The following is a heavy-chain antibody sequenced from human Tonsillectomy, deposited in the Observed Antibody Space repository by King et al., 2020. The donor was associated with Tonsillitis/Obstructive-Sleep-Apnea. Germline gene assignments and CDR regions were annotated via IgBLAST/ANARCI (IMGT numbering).Heavy chain of an antibody. Sequence: QLQESGPGLVKPSQTLSLTCTVSGGSISSGGYYWSWIRQLPEKGLEWIGYIYYSGSTYYNPSLKSRVTISVDTSKNQFSLKLSSVTAADTAVYYCARVRGSSDAFDIWGQGTMVTVSS. J-gene: IGHJ3*02. CDR2: IYYSGST. CDR3: ARVRGSSDAFDI. V-gene: IGHV4-31*03. D-gene: IGHD1-26*01. CDR1: GGSISSGGYY.